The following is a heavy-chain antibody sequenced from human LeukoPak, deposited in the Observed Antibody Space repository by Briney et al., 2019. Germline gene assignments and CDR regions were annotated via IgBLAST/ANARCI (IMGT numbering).Heavy chain of an antibody. J-gene: IGHJ4*02. CDR2: ISGSGGST. Sequence: GGSLRLSCAASGFTFSSYAMSWVRQAPGKGLEWVSAISGSGGSTYYADSLKGRFTISRDNSKNTLYLQMNRLRVEDTAVYYCAKAEGINRVFSYWGQGTLVTVSS. D-gene: IGHD1-14*01. V-gene: IGHV3-23*01. CDR3: AKAEGINRVFSY. CDR1: GFTFSSYA.